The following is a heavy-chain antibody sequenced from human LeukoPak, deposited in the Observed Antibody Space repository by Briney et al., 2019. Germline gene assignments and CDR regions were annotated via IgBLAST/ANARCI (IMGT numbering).Heavy chain of an antibody. Sequence: SETLSLTCTVSGGSISSSSYYWGWIRQPPGKGLEWIGSMYYSGSTYYNPSLKSRVTISVDTSKNQFSLKLSSVTAADTAVYYCARAGGTYYYDSSGYYRLRFDYWGQGTLVTVSS. J-gene: IGHJ4*02. V-gene: IGHV4-39*01. CDR3: ARAGGTYYYDSSGYYRLRFDY. CDR2: MYYSGST. D-gene: IGHD3-22*01. CDR1: GGSISSSSYY.